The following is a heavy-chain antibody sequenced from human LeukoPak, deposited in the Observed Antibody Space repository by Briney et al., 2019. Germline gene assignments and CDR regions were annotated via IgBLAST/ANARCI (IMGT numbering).Heavy chain of an antibody. J-gene: IGHJ4*02. CDR2: ISSSSSYI. D-gene: IGHD3-22*01. CDR1: GFTFSSYS. V-gene: IGHV3-21*04. Sequence: PGGSLRLSCAASGFTFSSYSMNWVRQAPGKGLEWVSSISSSSSYIYYADSVKGRFTISRDNSKNTLYLQMNSLRAEDTAVYYCAKVTSRITMIVVFDYWGQGTLVTVSS. CDR3: AKVTSRITMIVVFDY.